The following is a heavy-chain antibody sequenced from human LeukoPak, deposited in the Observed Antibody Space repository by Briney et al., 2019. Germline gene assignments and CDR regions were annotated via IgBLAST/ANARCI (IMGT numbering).Heavy chain of an antibody. CDR1: GGTFSSYT. CDR2: IIPILGIA. V-gene: IGHV1-69*04. CDR3: ARDPRYYDNSGYLEEVDY. D-gene: IGHD3-22*01. Sequence: SVKVSCKASGGTFSSYTISWVRQAPGQGLEWMGRIIPILGIANYAQKFQGRVTITADKSTSTAYMELSSLRSEDTAVYYCARDPRYYDNSGYLEEVDYWGQGTLVTVSS. J-gene: IGHJ4*02.